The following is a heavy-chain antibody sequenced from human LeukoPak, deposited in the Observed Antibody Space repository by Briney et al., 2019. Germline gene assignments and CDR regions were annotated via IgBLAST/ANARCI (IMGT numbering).Heavy chain of an antibody. CDR1: GFSFDDYA. Sequence: GGSLRLSCAASGFSFDDYAMHWVRQAPGKGLEWVSLISADGTNRYYADSVKGRFTISRDNSRNSLYLQMNSLRSEDTALYYCGKGTIDNVDYWGQGTLVTVSP. V-gene: IGHV3-43*02. J-gene: IGHJ4*02. D-gene: IGHD1-1*01. CDR3: GKGTIDNVDY. CDR2: ISADGTNR.